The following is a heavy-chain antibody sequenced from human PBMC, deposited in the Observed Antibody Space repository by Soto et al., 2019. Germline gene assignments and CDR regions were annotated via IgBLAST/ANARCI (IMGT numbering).Heavy chain of an antibody. Sequence: SETLSLTCTVSGGSISSYYWSWIRQPPGKGLEWIGYIYYSGSTNYNPSLKSRVTISVDTSKNQFPLRLSSVTAADTAVYYCATGGSGSYYLFFDYWGQGTLVTVSS. V-gene: IGHV4-59*01. D-gene: IGHD3-10*01. CDR2: IYYSGST. CDR1: GGSISSYY. CDR3: ATGGSGSYYLFFDY. J-gene: IGHJ4*02.